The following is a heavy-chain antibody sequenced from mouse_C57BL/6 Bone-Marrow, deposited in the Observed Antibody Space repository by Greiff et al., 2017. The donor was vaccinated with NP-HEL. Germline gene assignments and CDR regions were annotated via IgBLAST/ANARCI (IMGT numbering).Heavy chain of an antibody. D-gene: IGHD2-2*01. V-gene: IGHV1-81*01. CDR3: AYTMVTTPPWFAY. CDR1: GYTFTSHG. Sequence: QVQLQQSGAELARPGASVKLSCKASGYTFTSHGISWVKQRTGQGLEWIGEIYPRSGNTYYNEKFKGKATLTADKSSSTAYMELRSLTSEDSAVYFSAYTMVTTPPWFAYWGQGTLVTVSA. CDR2: IYPRSGNT. J-gene: IGHJ3*01.